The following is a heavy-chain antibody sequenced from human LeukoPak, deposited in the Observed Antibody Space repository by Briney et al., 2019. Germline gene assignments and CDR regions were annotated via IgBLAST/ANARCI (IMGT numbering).Heavy chain of an antibody. CDR3: ARHYGSGSYYNVNYFYYGMDV. CDR1: GGSISSYY. Sequence: SETLSLTCTVSGGSISSYYWSWIRQPPGKGLEWIGYIHYSGSSNYNPSLRSRVTISLDTSKNQFSLKLSSVTAADTAVYYCARHYGSGSYYNVNYFYYGMDVWGQGTTVTVSS. V-gene: IGHV4-59*08. CDR2: IHYSGSS. D-gene: IGHD3-10*01. J-gene: IGHJ6*02.